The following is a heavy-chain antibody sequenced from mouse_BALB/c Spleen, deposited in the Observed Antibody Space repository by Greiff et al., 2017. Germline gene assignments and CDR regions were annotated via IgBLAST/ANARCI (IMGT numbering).Heavy chain of an antibody. Sequence: EVMLVESGGGLVKPGGSLKLSCAASGFTFSSYAMSWVRQTPEKRLEWVASISSGGSTYYPDSVKGRFTISRDNARNILYLQMSSLRSEDTAMYYCARVDGSRTGGFAYWGQGTLVTVSA. V-gene: IGHV5-6-5*01. CDR2: ISSGGST. CDR3: ARVDGSRTGGFAY. D-gene: IGHD1-1*01. CDR1: GFTFSSYA. J-gene: IGHJ3*01.